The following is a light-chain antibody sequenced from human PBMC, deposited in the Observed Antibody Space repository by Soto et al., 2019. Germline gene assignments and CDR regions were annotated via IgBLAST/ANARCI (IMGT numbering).Light chain of an antibody. Sequence: DIQMTQSPSSLSASVGDRVTITCQASQDINNYLNWYQQKPGKAPKLLIYDASNLETGVPSRFSGSGSGTDFTFTISSLQPEDIAAYYCRRYDNLHTLTFGGGTKVEIK. CDR1: QDINNY. J-gene: IGKJ4*01. CDR3: RRYDNLHTLT. CDR2: DAS. V-gene: IGKV1-33*01.